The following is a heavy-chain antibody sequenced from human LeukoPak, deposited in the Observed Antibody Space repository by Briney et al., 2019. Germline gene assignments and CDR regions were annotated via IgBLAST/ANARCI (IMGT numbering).Heavy chain of an antibody. J-gene: IGHJ3*02. CDR2: IKQDGAQK. V-gene: IGHV3-7*01. CDR3: ARSKTQDVDAFDI. CDR1: GFTFRNSW. Sequence: GGSLRLSCAASGFTFRNSWMSWVRQAPGKGLEWVANIKQDGAQKYYIDSVKGRFTISRDNTKNSVYLQMNSLRAEDTAVYYCARSKTQDVDAFDIWGQGTMVTVSS.